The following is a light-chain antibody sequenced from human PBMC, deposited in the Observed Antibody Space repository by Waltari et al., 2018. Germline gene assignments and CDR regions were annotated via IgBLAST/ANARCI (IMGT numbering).Light chain of an antibody. J-gene: IGKJ5*01. V-gene: IGKV1-39*01. Sequence: DIQMTQSPSSLSASVGDRVTITCRAGQKINGYLNWYQHKPGKAPKLLIYGASNLQTGVPSRFSGSESGTDFTLTINSLQPEDFATYFCQQTYSTPGITFGQETRLEI. CDR3: QQTYSTPGIT. CDR1: QKINGY. CDR2: GAS.